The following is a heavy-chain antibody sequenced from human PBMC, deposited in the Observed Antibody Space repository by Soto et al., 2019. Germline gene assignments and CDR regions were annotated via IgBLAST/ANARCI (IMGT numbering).Heavy chain of an antibody. CDR3: ARDLVKDYYDSSGYYYVQPIDY. CDR1: GYTFTSYG. J-gene: IGHJ4*02. Sequence: GASVKVSCKASGYTFTSYGISWVRQAPGQGLEWMGWISAYNGNTNYAQKLQGRVTMTTDTSTSTAYMELRSLRSDDTAVYYCARDLVKDYYDSSGYYYVQPIDYWGQGTLVTVS. CDR2: ISAYNGNT. D-gene: IGHD3-22*01. V-gene: IGHV1-18*01.